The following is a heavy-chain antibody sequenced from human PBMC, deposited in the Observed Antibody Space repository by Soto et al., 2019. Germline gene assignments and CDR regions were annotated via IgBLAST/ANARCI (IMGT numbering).Heavy chain of an antibody. CDR1: GFTFSSYW. D-gene: IGHD3-10*01. J-gene: IGHJ4*02. CDR2: INSDGSST. CDR3: ARGRVITLVRGIITDGYFDY. Sequence: GGSLRLSCAASGFTFSSYWMHWVRQAPGKGLVWVSRINSDGSSTSCADSVKGRFTISRDNSKNTLFLQMNSLRPEDTSVYYCARGRVITLVRGIITDGYFDYWGQGTLVTVSS. V-gene: IGHV3-74*01.